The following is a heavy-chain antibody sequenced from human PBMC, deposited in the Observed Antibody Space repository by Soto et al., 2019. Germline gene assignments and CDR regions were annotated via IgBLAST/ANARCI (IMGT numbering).Heavy chain of an antibody. CDR3: ARRDGGVIMEPFDL. V-gene: IGHV5-51*01. Sequence: PGGSLKTSFEGSGYSFTTYWIGLVRQLPGRGLESMGIIYPGDSDTSYSPSFQGQVTISADKSISTAYLQWNSLKDSDSAMYYCARRDGGVIMEPFDLWGQGTLVTVSS. CDR1: GYSFTTYW. D-gene: IGHD3-10*01. J-gene: IGHJ4*02. CDR2: IYPGDSDT.